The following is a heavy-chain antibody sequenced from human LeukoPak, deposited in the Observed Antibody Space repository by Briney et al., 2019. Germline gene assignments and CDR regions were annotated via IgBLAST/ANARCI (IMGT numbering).Heavy chain of an antibody. J-gene: IGHJ4*02. CDR1: GFTFSSYG. CDR3: AKAPVFYDFWSGYYSLDY. D-gene: IGHD3-3*01. V-gene: IGHV3-30*02. CDR2: IRYDGSNK. Sequence: GGSLTLSCAASGFTFSSYGMHWVRQAPGKGLEWVAFIRYDGSNKYYADSVKGRFTISRDNSKNTLYLQMNSLRAEDTAVYYCAKAPVFYDFWSGYYSLDYWGQGTLVTVSS.